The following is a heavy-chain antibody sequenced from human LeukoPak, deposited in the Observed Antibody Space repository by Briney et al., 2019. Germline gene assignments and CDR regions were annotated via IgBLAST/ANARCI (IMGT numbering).Heavy chain of an antibody. Sequence: SETLSLTCTVSGGSISSSSYYWGWIRQPPGKGLEWIGSIYYSGSTYYNPSLKSRVTISVDTSKNQFSLKLSSVTAADTAVYYCAGKQWLVFDYWGQGTLVTVSS. CDR2: IYYSGST. V-gene: IGHV4-39*07. J-gene: IGHJ4*02. CDR3: AGKQWLVFDY. D-gene: IGHD6-19*01. CDR1: GGSISSSSYY.